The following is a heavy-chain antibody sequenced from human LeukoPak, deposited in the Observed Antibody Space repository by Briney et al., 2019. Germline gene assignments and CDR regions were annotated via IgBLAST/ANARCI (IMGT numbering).Heavy chain of an antibody. CDR2: IYTSGST. Sequence: SETLSLTRTVSGGSISSGSYYWSWIRQPAGKGLEWIGHIYTSGSTNYNPSLKSRVTISVDTSKNQFSLKLSSVTAADTAVYYCAREGDSSGYYDYWGQGTLVTVSS. J-gene: IGHJ4*02. CDR1: GGSISSGSYY. CDR3: AREGDSSGYYDY. V-gene: IGHV4-61*09. D-gene: IGHD3-22*01.